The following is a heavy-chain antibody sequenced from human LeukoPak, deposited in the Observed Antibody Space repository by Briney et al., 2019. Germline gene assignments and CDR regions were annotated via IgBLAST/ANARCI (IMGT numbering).Heavy chain of an antibody. CDR1: GFTFISYS. J-gene: IGHJ4*02. V-gene: IGHV3-48*02. Sequence: GGSLRLSCAASGFTFISYSMNWVRQAPRKGLEWVLYITSSSSTIYYADSLKGRFTISRDNAKNSLYLQMNSLRDEDTAVYYCARDLTTLVRGLPLDYWGQGTLVTVYS. CDR2: ITSSSSTI. CDR3: ARDLTTLVRGLPLDY. D-gene: IGHD3-10*01.